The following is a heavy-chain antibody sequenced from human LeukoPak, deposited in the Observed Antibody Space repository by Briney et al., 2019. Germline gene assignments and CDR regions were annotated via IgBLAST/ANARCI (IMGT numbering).Heavy chain of an antibody. Sequence: ESGPTLVKPTQTLTLTCTFSGFSLSTSGVGVGWIRQPPGKALEWLALIYWDDDKRYSPSLKSRLTITKDTSKNQVVLTMTNMDPVDTATYYCAHTDDFWSGYPPGWFDPWRQGTLVTVSS. CDR1: GFSLSTSGVG. J-gene: IGHJ5*02. CDR3: AHTDDFWSGYPPGWFDP. V-gene: IGHV2-5*02. CDR2: IYWDDDK. D-gene: IGHD3-3*01.